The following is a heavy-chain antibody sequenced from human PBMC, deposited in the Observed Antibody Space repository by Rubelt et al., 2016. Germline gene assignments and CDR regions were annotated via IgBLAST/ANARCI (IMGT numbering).Heavy chain of an antibody. CDR3: ARGGKGYYYDARGYHRDAFDG. J-gene: IGHJ3*01. D-gene: IGHD3-22*01. CDR2: INKNGVPT. V-gene: IGHV3-48*01. CDR1: GFTFNTYN. Sequence: EVQLVESGGGLVEPGGSLRLSCAASGFTFNTYNMNWVRQAPGKGLEWVSYINKNGVPTFYADSLKGRFTISRDNYQSTVYLQMNSLRAEDTAVYYCARGGKGYYYDARGYHRDAFDGWGQGTMVTVS.